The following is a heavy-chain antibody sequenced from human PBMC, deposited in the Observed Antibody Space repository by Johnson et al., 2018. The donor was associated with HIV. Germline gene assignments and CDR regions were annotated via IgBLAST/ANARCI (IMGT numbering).Heavy chain of an antibody. CDR3: ARARATQRALDI. J-gene: IGHJ3*02. D-gene: IGHD5-24*01. CDR1: GITINTNY. Sequence: EVQLVESGGGVVQPGRSLTLSCAASGITINTNYMAWVRQAPGKGLEWVSVMYAGGSAFYADSVKGRFTVSRDNSKNTLYLQMYSLSADDTAVYFCARARATQRALDIWGQGTMVTVSS. V-gene: IGHV3-66*01. CDR2: MYAGGSA.